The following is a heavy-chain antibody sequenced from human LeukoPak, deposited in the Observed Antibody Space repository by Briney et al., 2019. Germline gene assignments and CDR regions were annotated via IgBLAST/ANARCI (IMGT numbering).Heavy chain of an antibody. CDR3: AKDRCSNGIGCYYYYMDV. V-gene: IGHV3-30*02. CDR1: GFTFRSYG. Sequence: AGGSLRLSCAASGFTFRSYGMHWVRQAPGKGLESVAYIQNDGSNEQYADSVKGRFSISRDSSKNILYLQMNSLRAEDTAVYYCAKDRCSNGIGCYYYYMDVWGKGTTVTISS. J-gene: IGHJ6*03. CDR2: IQNDGSNE. D-gene: IGHD2-8*01.